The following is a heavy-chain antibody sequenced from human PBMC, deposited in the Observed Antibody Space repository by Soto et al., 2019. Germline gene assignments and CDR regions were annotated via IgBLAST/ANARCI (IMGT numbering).Heavy chain of an antibody. V-gene: IGHV3-74*01. J-gene: IGHJ4*02. CDR2: IDGAGTGT. CDR1: EFTLSSYW. CDR3: ARGGRGGALEY. Sequence: EVQLVESGGGLVQPGGSLRLSCAASEFTLSSYWMHWVRQGPGKGPVWVSRIDGAGTGTSYADSVKGRFTISRDIAKNSLYLQMSSLRAEDTAVYYCARGGRGGALEYWGQGTLVTVSS. D-gene: IGHD1-26*01.